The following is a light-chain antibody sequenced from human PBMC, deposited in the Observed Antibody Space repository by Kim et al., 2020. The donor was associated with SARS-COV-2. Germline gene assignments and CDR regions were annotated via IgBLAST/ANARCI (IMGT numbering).Light chain of an antibody. CDR2: TAS. CDR3: QQAFETPRT. V-gene: IGKV1-39*01. Sequence: ASVGDRISITCHASQYISTYLNWYQQKSGEAPKLLIYTASILQGGVPSRFRGSGSGTDFTLTINILQPEDFATYYCQQAFETPRTFGQGTKVDIK. J-gene: IGKJ1*01. CDR1: QYISTY.